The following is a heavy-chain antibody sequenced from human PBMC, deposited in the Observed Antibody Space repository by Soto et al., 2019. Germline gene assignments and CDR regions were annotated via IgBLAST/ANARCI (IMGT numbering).Heavy chain of an antibody. CDR2: IVVASGQT. D-gene: IGHD2-15*01. Sequence: SVKVSCKASGSGFINSGIQWVRQAHGQRLEWIGWIVVASGQTNYAQNFRGRVAITRDTSTATAYIELTGLTSEDTAVYFCSADRPDIGVGWWVWGQGTTVTVSS. CDR1: GSGFINSG. J-gene: IGHJ6*02. CDR3: SADRPDIGVGWWV. V-gene: IGHV1-58*02.